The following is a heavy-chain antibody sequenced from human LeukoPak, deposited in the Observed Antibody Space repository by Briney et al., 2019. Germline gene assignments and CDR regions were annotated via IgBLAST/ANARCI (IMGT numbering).Heavy chain of an antibody. J-gene: IGHJ3*02. CDR1: GFSFSTYA. V-gene: IGHV3-23*01. CDR3: ARDPNGDYIGAFDM. CDR2: ISGGGGST. D-gene: IGHD4-17*01. Sequence: PGGSLRLSCSASGFSFSTYAMSWVRAAPGKGLEWVSSISGGGGSTYYADSVKGRFTISRDNSKYTLFLQMNSLRAEDTAVYYCARDPNGDYIGAFDMWGPGTMVTVSS.